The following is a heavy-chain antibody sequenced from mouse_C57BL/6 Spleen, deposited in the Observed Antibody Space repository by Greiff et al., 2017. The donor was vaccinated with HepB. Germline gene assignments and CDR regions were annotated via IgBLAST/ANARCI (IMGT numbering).Heavy chain of an antibody. J-gene: IGHJ4*01. CDR2: IYPGDGDT. CDR3: ARPHRWDDYAMDD. V-gene: IGHV1-82*01. CDR1: GFAFSSSS. Sequence: VQLMESGPELVTPGASVQLSCTASGFAFSSSSMYWVQQRPGKGLEWIGRIYPGDGDTNYHGKFKGKATLTADKSSSTAYMQLSSRTSEDSAVYMCARPHRWDDYAMDDWGKGTSVTVSS. D-gene: IGHD2-14*01.